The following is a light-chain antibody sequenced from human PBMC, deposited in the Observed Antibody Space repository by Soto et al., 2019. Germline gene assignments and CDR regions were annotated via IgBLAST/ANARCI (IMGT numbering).Light chain of an antibody. Sequence: QSVLTQPASVSGSPRQSITISCTGTSDDVGGYNYVSWYQQHPGKAPKLMIYEVSNRPSGISNRFSGSKSGNTASLTISGLQAEDEADYYCSSYTRSTSRVFGGGTKVTVL. CDR3: SSYTRSTSRV. J-gene: IGLJ2*01. CDR2: EVS. CDR1: SDDVGGYNY. V-gene: IGLV2-14*03.